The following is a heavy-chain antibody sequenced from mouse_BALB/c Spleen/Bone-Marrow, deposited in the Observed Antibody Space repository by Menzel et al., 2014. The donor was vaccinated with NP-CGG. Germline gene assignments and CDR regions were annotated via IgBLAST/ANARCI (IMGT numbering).Heavy chain of an antibody. CDR3: ARLSYYGRFAY. Sequence: EVKLVESGGGLVQPGGSLKLSCAASGFDFSRYWMSWVRQAPGKGLEWIGEINPDSSTINYTPSLKDKFIISRDNAKNTPYLQMSKVRSEDTALYYCARLSYYGRFAYWGRGTLVTVSA. J-gene: IGHJ3*01. D-gene: IGHD1-1*01. CDR1: GFDFSRYW. CDR2: INPDSSTI. V-gene: IGHV4-1*02.